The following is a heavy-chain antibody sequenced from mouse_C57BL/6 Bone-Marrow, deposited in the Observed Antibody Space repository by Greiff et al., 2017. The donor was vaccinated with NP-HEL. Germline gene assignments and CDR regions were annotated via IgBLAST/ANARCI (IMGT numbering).Heavy chain of an antibody. V-gene: IGHV1-80*01. D-gene: IGHD1-1*01. CDR1: GYAFSSYW. CDR2: IYPGDGDT. J-gene: IGHJ4*01. CDR3: ARGDYGSSRCGDAMDY. Sequence: QVQLQQSGAELVKPGASVKISCKASGYAFSSYWMNWVKERPGKGLEWIGQIYPGDGDTKYNGKFKGQATLTADKSSSTAYMPVSRLTSADSAVYFCARGDYGSSRCGDAMDYWGQGTSVTVSP.